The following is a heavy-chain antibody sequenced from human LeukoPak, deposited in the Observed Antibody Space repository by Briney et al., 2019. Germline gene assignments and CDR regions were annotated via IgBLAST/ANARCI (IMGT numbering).Heavy chain of an antibody. D-gene: IGHD3-22*01. CDR3: AKYGISGHYYDRSGYETNWYFDL. CDR2: ISGSGGST. V-gene: IGHV3-23*01. J-gene: IGHJ2*01. Sequence: GGSLRLSCAASGFTFSSYAMSWVRQAPGKGLEWVSAISGSGGSTYYADSVKGRFTISRDNSKNTLYLQMNSLRAEDTAVYYCAKYGISGHYYDRSGYETNWYFDLWGRGTLVTVSS. CDR1: GFTFSSYA.